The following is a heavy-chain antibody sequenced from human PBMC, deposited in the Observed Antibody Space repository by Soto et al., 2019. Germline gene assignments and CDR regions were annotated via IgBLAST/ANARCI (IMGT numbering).Heavy chain of an antibody. Sequence: QVQLVQSGAEVKKPGASVKVSCKASGYTFTSYYMHWVRQAPGQGLEWMVIINPSGGSTSYAQKLQCRLTMTRYTSTSTVYMGLGRLRSESTAVSYCVVVAGKGDEDYWGQGTLVTVSS. CDR1: GYTFTSYY. J-gene: IGHJ4*02. D-gene: IGHD6-13*01. V-gene: IGHV1-46*01. CDR3: VVVAGKGDEDY. CDR2: INPSGGST.